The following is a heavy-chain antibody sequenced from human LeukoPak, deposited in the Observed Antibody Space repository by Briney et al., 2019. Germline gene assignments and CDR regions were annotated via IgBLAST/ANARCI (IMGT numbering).Heavy chain of an antibody. D-gene: IGHD1-14*01. J-gene: IGHJ4*02. CDR2: IYSGGST. Sequence: PGGSLRLSCAASGFTVSSNYMSWVRQAPGKGLEWVSVIYSGGSTYYADSVKGRFTISRDNSKNTLYLQMNSLRAEDTAVYYCAKDGKGSDLDYWGQGTLVTVSS. CDR3: AKDGKGSDLDY. V-gene: IGHV3-66*02. CDR1: GFTVSSNY.